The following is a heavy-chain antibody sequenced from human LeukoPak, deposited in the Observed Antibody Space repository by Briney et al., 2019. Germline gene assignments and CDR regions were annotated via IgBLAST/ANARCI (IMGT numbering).Heavy chain of an antibody. CDR2: IIPVLNIA. D-gene: IGHD3-3*01. V-gene: IGHV1-69*04. J-gene: IGHJ4*02. CDR3: ARGAGRDFWSGYYSY. CDR1: GGTFSSSS. Sequence: SVKVSCKASGGTFSSSSISWVRQAPGQGLEWMARIIPVLNIANYAQKFQGRATITADESTHTAFMELSSLISEDTAVYYCARGAGRDFWSGYYSYWGQGTPVTVSS.